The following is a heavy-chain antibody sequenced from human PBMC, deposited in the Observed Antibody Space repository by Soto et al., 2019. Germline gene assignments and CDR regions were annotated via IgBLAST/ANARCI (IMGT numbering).Heavy chain of an antibody. CDR2: IYYSGST. Sequence: QVQLQESGPGLVKPSETLSLTCTVSGGSISSYYWSWIRQPPGKGLEWIGYIYYSGSTNYNPSLKSRVTISVDTSKNQFSLKLSSVPAADTAVYYCARALPESGYFDYWGQGTLVTVSS. J-gene: IGHJ4*02. D-gene: IGHD3-10*01. CDR3: ARALPESGYFDY. CDR1: GGSISSYY. V-gene: IGHV4-59*01.